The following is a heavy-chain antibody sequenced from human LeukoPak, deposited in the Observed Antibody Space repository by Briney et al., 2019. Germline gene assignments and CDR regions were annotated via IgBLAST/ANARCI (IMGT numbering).Heavy chain of an antibody. CDR1: GGSISSYY. D-gene: IGHD4-23*01. Sequence: SETLSLTCTVSGGSISSYYWSWIRQPPGKGLEWIGYIYYSGSTNYNPSLKSRVTISVDTSKNQFSLKLSSVTAADTAVYYCATLGATTVVTEDYWGQGTLVTVSS. CDR2: IYYSGST. V-gene: IGHV4-59*08. J-gene: IGHJ4*02. CDR3: ATLGATTVVTEDY.